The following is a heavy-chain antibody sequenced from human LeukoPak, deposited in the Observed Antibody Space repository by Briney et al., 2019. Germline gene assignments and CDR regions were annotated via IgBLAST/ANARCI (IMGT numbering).Heavy chain of an antibody. Sequence: GGSLRLSCAASGFTFSSYAMSWVRQAPGRGLEWVSAISGSGGSTYYADSVKGRFTISRDNSKNTLYLQMNSLRAEDTAVYYCAKDATQYQLLTVDAFDIWGQGTMVTVSS. D-gene: IGHD2-2*01. CDR3: AKDATQYQLLTVDAFDI. CDR1: GFTFSSYA. CDR2: ISGSGGST. J-gene: IGHJ3*02. V-gene: IGHV3-23*01.